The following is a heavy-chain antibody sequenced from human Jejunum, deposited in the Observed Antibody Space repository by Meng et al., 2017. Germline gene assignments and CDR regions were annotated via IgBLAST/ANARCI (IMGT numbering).Heavy chain of an antibody. CDR1: GFTLTSYW. J-gene: IGHJ4*02. D-gene: IGHD3-16*01. Sequence: GGSLRLSCVASGFTLTSYWMTWVRQAPGKGLECVANINQDGSVKMYVDSVKGRFTVSRDNAKNSLYLQMNSLRAEDTAIYYCARPRLTGEIYDCWGQGTLVTVSS. V-gene: IGHV3-7*01. CDR3: ARPRLTGEIYDC. CDR2: INQDGSVK.